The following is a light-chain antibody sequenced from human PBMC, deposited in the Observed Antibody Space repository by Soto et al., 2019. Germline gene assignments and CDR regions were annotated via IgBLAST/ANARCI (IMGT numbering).Light chain of an antibody. CDR1: SSNIGSNT. Sequence: QSVLTQPPSASGTPGQRVTISCSGSSSNIGSNTVNWYQQLPGTTPKLFIYSNNKRPSGVPDRFSGSKSGTSASPAISGLQSEDEADYYCAAWDDSLNGVVFGGGTKLTVL. V-gene: IGLV1-44*01. J-gene: IGLJ2*01. CDR3: AAWDDSLNGVV. CDR2: SNN.